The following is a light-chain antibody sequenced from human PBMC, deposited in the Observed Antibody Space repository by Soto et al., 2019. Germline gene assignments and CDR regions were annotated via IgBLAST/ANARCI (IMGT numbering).Light chain of an antibody. CDR2: EVS. CDR3: CSDAGSSTYV. V-gene: IGLV2-23*02. J-gene: IGLJ1*01. CDR1: NSDVGSYNF. Sequence: QSALTQPASVSGSPGQSITISCTRTNSDVGSYNFVSWYQQHPGKDPKVMIFEVSKRPSGVSDRFSGSKSGNTASLTISGLQAEDEADYYCCSDAGSSTYVFGTGTKVTVL.